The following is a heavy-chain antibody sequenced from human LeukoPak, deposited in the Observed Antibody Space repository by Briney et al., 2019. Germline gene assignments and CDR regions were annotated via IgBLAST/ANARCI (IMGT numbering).Heavy chain of an antibody. CDR2: INPNNGGT. D-gene: IGHD1-26*01. Sequence: ASVKVSCKASGYTFTGYYIHWVRQAPGQGFEWMGWINPNNGGTNYAQNFQGRVTMTRDTSITTTYMDLSRLRSDDTAVYYCARALRSGSYYEVDYWGQGTLVTVSS. V-gene: IGHV1-2*02. J-gene: IGHJ4*02. CDR1: GYTFTGYY. CDR3: ARALRSGSYYEVDY.